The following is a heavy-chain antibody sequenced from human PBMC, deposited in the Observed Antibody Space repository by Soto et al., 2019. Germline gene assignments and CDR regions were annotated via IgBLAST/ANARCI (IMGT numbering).Heavy chain of an antibody. J-gene: IGHJ4*02. D-gene: IGHD5-12*01. CDR2: ISVNGDNT. CDR3: ATGGVGIVVGY. V-gene: IGHV3-23*01. Sequence: EVQLLESGGGLVQPGGSLRLSCAASGFAFGSYAMSWVRQAPGKGLQWVSGISVNGDNTYYADSVKGRFTISRDNSKNTLYLHMNSLPAEDTAVYYCATGGVGIVVGYWGQGTLVTVSS. CDR1: GFAFGSYA.